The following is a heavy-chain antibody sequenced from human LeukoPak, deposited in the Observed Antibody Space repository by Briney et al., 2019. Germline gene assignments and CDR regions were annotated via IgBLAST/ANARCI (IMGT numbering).Heavy chain of an antibody. CDR3: AREPYYDFWGGYSHFDY. CDR1: GYTFTGYY. CDR2: INPNSGGT. D-gene: IGHD3-3*01. Sequence: GASVKVSCKASGYTFTGYYMHWVRQAPGQGLEWMGWINPNSGGTNYAQKFQGRVTMTRDTSISTAYMELSRLRSDDTAVYYCAREPYYDFWGGYSHFDYWGQGTLVTVSS. J-gene: IGHJ4*02. V-gene: IGHV1-2*02.